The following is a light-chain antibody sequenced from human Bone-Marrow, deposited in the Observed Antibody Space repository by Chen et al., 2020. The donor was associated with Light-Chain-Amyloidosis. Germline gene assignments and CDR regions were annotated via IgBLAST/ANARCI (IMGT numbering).Light chain of an antibody. CDR3: QVWDRSSDRPV. V-gene: IGLV3-21*02. CDR2: DDS. J-gene: IGLJ3*02. Sequence: SYVLTQPSSVSVAPGQSATIACGGNNIGSTSVHWYHQTPGLAPLLVVCDDSDRPSGIPERLSGSNSGNTATLTISRVEAGDEADYYCQVWDRSSDRPVFGGGTKLTVL. CDR1: NIGSTS.